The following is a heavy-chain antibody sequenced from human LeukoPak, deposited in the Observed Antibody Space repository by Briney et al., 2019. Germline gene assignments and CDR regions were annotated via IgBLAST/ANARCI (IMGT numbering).Heavy chain of an antibody. J-gene: IGHJ4*02. CDR1: GGSFSGYY. V-gene: IGHV4-34*01. CDR3: ARTYYYGSGRALDY. CDR2: IYDSGST. Sequence: SETLSLTCAVYGGSFSGYYWSWIRQPPGKGLEWIGSIYDSGSTYYNPSLKSRVTISVDTSKNQFSLKLNSVTAADTAVYYCARTYYYGSGRALDYWGQGTLVTVSS. D-gene: IGHD3-10*01.